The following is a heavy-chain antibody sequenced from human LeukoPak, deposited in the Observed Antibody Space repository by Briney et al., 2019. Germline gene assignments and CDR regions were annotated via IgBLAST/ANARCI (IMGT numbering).Heavy chain of an antibody. Sequence: KASETLSLTCTVSGDPISSYSWSGIRQPPGKGLEWIGNVYYPGSPHYNPSLENRVTMSVDTSKNQFSLKLTSVTTADTAVYYCADGASLDYWGRGTLVTVSS. J-gene: IGHJ4*02. CDR3: ADGASLDY. D-gene: IGHD2-2*01. CDR1: GDPISSYS. V-gene: IGHV4-59*01. CDR2: VYYPGSP.